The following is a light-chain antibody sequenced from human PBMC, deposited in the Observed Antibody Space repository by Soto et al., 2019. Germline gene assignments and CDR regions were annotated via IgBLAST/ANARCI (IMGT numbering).Light chain of an antibody. CDR1: QSLLHIYNKKDY. CDR2: WAS. Sequence: DIVMTQSPDSVTVSLGERATVNCKSSQSLLHIYNKKDYLTWYQQKPGQPPKMLFYWASTRESGVPDRFSDSGSGTDFTLTIAGLQAVDVAIYYCQQYSSLPLPFGGGTKVLIK. J-gene: IGKJ4*01. CDR3: QQYSSLPLP. V-gene: IGKV4-1*01.